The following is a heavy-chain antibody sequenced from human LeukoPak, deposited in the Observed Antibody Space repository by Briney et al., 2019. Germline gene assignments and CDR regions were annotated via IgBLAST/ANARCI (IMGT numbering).Heavy chain of an antibody. J-gene: IGHJ3*02. CDR1: GFTFSNYA. Sequence: QTGGSLRLSCAASGFTFSNYAMHWVRQAPGKGLEWVAVISYDGSNKDYADSVKGRFTISRDNSRNTLYLQMSSLRAEDTAVYYCARDLLGYCSGGSCYGRAFDIWGQGTMVTVSS. V-gene: IGHV3-30*04. CDR2: ISYDGSNK. D-gene: IGHD2-15*01. CDR3: ARDLLGYCSGGSCYGRAFDI.